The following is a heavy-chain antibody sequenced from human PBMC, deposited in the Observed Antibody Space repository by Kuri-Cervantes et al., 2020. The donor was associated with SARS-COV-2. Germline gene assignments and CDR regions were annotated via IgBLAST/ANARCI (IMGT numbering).Heavy chain of an antibody. D-gene: IGHD3-10*01. CDR3: ARDLNGGSDY. J-gene: IGHJ4*02. CDR2: ISSSSSYT. CDR1: GFTFNDYY. Sequence: GESLKISCAASGFTFNDYYMGWIRQAPGKGLEWVSYISSSSSYTNYADSVKGRFTISRDNAKNSLHLQMNSLRAEDTAVYYCARDLNGGSDYWGQGTLVTVSS. V-gene: IGHV3-11*05.